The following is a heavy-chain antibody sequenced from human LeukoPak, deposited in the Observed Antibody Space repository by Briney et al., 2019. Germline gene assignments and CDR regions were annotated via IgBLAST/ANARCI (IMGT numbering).Heavy chain of an antibody. V-gene: IGHV3-74*01. J-gene: IGHJ4*02. Sequence: PGGSLRLSCAASGFTFSSYWMHWVRQAPGKGLVWVSRINSDGSSTSYEDSVKGRFTISRDNAKNTLYLQMNSLRAEDTAVYYCASRSSSWYGFDYWGQGTLVTVSS. CDR2: INSDGSST. CDR3: ASRSSSWYGFDY. CDR1: GFTFSSYW. D-gene: IGHD6-13*01.